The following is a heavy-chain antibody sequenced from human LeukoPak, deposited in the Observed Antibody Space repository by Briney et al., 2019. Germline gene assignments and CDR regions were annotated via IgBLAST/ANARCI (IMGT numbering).Heavy chain of an antibody. V-gene: IGHV3-21*01. J-gene: IGHJ6*03. D-gene: IGHD1-14*01. Sequence: ETLSLTCAVYGGSFSGHYWSWIRQPPGKGLEWVSSISSSSSYIYYADSVKGRFTISRDNAKNSLYLQMNSLRAEDTAVYYCARVGPWVNPDYYYYYMDVWGKGTTVTVSS. CDR1: GGSFSGHY. CDR3: ARVGPWVNPDYYYYYMDV. CDR2: ISSSSSYI.